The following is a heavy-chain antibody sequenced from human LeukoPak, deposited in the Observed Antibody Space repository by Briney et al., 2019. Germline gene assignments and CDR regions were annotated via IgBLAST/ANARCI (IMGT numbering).Heavy chain of an antibody. CDR3: ASMRYSSGWYNWFDP. V-gene: IGHV1-2*02. D-gene: IGHD6-19*01. CDR2: INPNSGGT. J-gene: IGHJ5*02. Sequence: EASVKVSCKASGYTFTGYYMHWVRQAPGQGLEWMGWINPNSGGTNYAQKFQGRVTMTRDTSISTAYMELSSLRSEDTAMYYCASMRYSSGWYNWFDPWGQGTLVTVSS. CDR1: GYTFTGYY.